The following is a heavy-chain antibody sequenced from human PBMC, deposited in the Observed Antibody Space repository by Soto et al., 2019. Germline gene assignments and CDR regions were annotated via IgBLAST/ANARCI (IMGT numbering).Heavy chain of an antibody. D-gene: IGHD3-10*01. Sequence: ASLKVSCKASGYTYTSYDTNWVRQATGQGLEWMGWMNPNSGNTDYAQKFQGRVTMTRNTSISTVYMELSSLRSDDTAVYYCARVVRGVSGYYYYYDMDVWG. J-gene: IGHJ6*02. CDR3: ARVVRGVSGYYYYYDMDV. V-gene: IGHV1-8*01. CDR1: GYTYTSYD. CDR2: MNPNSGNT.